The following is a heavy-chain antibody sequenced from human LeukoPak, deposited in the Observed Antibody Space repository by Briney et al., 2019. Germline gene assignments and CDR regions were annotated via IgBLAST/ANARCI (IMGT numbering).Heavy chain of an antibody. Sequence: PGGSLRLSCAASGFTFDDYAMHWVRQAPGKGLEWVSGISWNSGSIGYADSVKGRFTISRDNAKNSLYLQMSSLRVEDTAVYYCAKEGRSLQTYWGQGTLVTVSS. CDR3: AKEGRSLQTY. CDR1: GFTFDDYA. D-gene: IGHD5-24*01. V-gene: IGHV3-9*01. J-gene: IGHJ4*02. CDR2: ISWNSGSI.